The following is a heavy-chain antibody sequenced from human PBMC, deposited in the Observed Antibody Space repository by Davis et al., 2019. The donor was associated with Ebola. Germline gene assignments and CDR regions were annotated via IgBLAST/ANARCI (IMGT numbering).Heavy chain of an antibody. Sequence: GGSLRLSCAASGFTFSSYGMHWVRQAPGKGLEWVAVISYDGSNKYYADSVKGRFTISRDNSKNTLYLQMNSLRAEDTAVYYCAYIPGAAPFDDWGQGTLVTVSS. CDR2: ISYDGSNK. V-gene: IGHV3-30*03. J-gene: IGHJ4*02. CDR3: AYIPGAAPFDD. CDR1: GFTFSSYG. D-gene: IGHD2-15*01.